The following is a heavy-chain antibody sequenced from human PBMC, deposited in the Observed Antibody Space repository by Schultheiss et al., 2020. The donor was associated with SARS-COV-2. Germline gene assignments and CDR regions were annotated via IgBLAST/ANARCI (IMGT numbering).Heavy chain of an antibody. V-gene: IGHV3-23*01. Sequence: GGSLRLSCAASGLTCSRYVMSWVRQAPEKGLEWVSPISESAGSTYYADSVKGRFTISRDNSKNTLYLQMNSLRAEDTAVYYCAKDKLYCSSTSCYRRKIGGGYYMDVWGKGTTVTVSS. CDR1: GLTCSRYV. D-gene: IGHD2-2*01. CDR2: ISESAGST. J-gene: IGHJ6*03. CDR3: AKDKLYCSSTSCYRRKIGGGYYMDV.